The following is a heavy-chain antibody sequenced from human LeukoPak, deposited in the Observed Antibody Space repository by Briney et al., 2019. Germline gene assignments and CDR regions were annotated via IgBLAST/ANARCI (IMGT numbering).Heavy chain of an antibody. CDR1: GFTFSSYA. D-gene: IGHD3-22*01. CDR3: ARDGVPSYYYDSSGYYFDY. Sequence: PGGSLRLSCAASGFTFSSYAMSWVRQAPGKGLEWVSAISGSGGSTYYADSVKGRFTISRDNSKNTPYLQMNSLRAEDTAVYYCARDGVPSYYYDSSGYYFDYWGQGTLVTVSS. J-gene: IGHJ4*02. CDR2: ISGSGGST. V-gene: IGHV3-23*01.